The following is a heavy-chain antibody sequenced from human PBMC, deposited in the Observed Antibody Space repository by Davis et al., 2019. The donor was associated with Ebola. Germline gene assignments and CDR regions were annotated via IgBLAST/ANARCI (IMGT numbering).Heavy chain of an antibody. D-gene: IGHD5-12*01. CDR1: GDSVSVSSGA. CDR3: ARGWLRSAFDQ. V-gene: IGHV6-1*01. J-gene: IGHJ4*02. Sequence: HSQTLSLTCAISGDSVSVSSGAWNWIRQSPSRGLEWLGRTYYSSKWYTDSTLSVKSRITISADTAKNQLSLHLDSVTPEDTAVYYCARGWLRSAFDQWGQGTLVTVSS. CDR2: TYYSSKWYT.